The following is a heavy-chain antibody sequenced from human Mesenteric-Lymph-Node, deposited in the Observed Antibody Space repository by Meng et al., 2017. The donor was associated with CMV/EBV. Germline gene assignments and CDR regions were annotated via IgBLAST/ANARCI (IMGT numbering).Heavy chain of an antibody. V-gene: IGHV3-23*03. CDR2: IYSGGSST. J-gene: IGHJ6*02. CDR3: AKGLTGSFYYYYGVDV. D-gene: IGHD2-8*01. CDR1: GSTFSAYG. Sequence: GGSLRLSCAASGSTFSAYGMHWVRQAPGKGLEWVSVIYSGGSSTCCTDSVKGRFTISRDNSKNTLSLQMNSLRAEDTAVYYCAKGLTGSFYYYYGVDVWGQGTTVTVSS.